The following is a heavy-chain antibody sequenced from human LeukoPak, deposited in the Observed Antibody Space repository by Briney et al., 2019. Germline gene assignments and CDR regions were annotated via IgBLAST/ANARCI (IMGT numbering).Heavy chain of an antibody. CDR3: ASEYSSGWPADP. V-gene: IGHV3-48*03. J-gene: IGHJ5*02. D-gene: IGHD6-19*01. Sequence: GGSLRLSCAASGFTFSSYEMNWVRQAPGKGLEWVSYISSSGSTIYYADSVKGRFTISRDNAKNSLYLQMNSLRAEDTAVCYCASEYSSGWPADPWGQGTLVTVSS. CDR2: ISSSGSTI. CDR1: GFTFSSYE.